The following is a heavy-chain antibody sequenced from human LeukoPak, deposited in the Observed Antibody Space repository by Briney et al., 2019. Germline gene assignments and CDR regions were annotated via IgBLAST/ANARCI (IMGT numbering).Heavy chain of an antibody. CDR1: GGSISSYY. V-gene: IGHV4-59*08. CDR2: IYYSGST. Sequence: PETLSLTCTVSGGSISSYYWSWIRQPPGKGLEWIGYIYYSGSTNYNPSLKSRATISVDTSKNQFSLKLSSVTAADTAVYYCARLSDHYVLGIDYWGQGTLVTVSS. J-gene: IGHJ4*02. CDR3: ARLSDHYVLGIDY. D-gene: IGHD3-16*01.